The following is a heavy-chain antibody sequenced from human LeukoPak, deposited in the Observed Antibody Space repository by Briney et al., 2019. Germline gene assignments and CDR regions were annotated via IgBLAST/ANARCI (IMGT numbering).Heavy chain of an antibody. CDR2: IIPIFGTA. D-gene: IGHD3-10*01. J-gene: IGHJ4*02. Sequence: GASVKVSCKASGGTFSSYAISWVRQAPGQGLEWMGGIIPIFGTANYAQKFQGRVTITADKSTSTTYMELSSLRSEDTAVYYCAKGGLLWFGELLYPPYYFDYWGQGTLVTVSS. V-gene: IGHV1-69*06. CDR1: GGTFSSYA. CDR3: AKGGLLWFGELLYPPYYFDY.